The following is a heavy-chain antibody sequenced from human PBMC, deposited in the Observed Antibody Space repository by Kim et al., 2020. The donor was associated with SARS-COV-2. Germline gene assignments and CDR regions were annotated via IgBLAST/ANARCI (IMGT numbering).Heavy chain of an antibody. CDR2: IYYSGST. Sequence: SETLSLTCTVSGGSISSSSYYWGWIRQPPGKGLEWIGSIYYSGSTYYNPSLKSRVTISVDTSKNQFSLKLSSVTAADTAVYYCARESGPIWAAAGTTSFDYWGQGTLVTVSS. V-gene: IGHV4-39*02. CDR3: ARESGPIWAAAGTTSFDY. CDR1: GGSISSSSYY. J-gene: IGHJ4*02. D-gene: IGHD6-13*01.